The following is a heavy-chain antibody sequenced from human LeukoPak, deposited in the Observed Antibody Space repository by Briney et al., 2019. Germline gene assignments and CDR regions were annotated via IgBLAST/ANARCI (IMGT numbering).Heavy chain of an antibody. CDR1: GGTFSSYA. CDR2: IIPIFGTA. D-gene: IGHD1-26*01. V-gene: IGHV1-69*13. Sequence: GASVKVSCTASGGTFSSYAISWVRQAPGQGLEWMGGIIPIFGTANYAQKFQGRVTITADESTSTAYMELSSLRSEDTAVYYCASKSGSYAPDTFDIWGQGTMVTVSS. J-gene: IGHJ3*02. CDR3: ASKSGSYAPDTFDI.